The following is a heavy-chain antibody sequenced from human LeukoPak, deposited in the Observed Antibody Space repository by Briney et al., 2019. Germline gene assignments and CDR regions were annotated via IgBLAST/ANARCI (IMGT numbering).Heavy chain of an antibody. Sequence: PGGSLRLSCAASGFTFSRYWMSWVRQAPGKGLEWVANIKQDGGEKYYVDSVKGRFTISRDNAKNSLYLQMDSLRAEDTAMYYCERLTTVTTFDSWGQGTLVTVSS. D-gene: IGHD4-17*01. CDR3: ERLTTVTTFDS. CDR2: IKQDGGEK. V-gene: IGHV3-7*01. CDR1: GFTFSRYW. J-gene: IGHJ4*02.